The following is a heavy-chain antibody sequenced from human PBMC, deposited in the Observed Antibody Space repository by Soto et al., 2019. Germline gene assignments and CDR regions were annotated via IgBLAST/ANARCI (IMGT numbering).Heavy chain of an antibody. J-gene: IGHJ4*02. D-gene: IGHD3-22*01. CDR1: GFTFSDYY. V-gene: IGHV3-11*01. CDR2: ISSSGDIT. Sequence: QVQLVESGGGLVQTGGSLRLSCAASGFTFSDYYMSWIRQAPGKGLEWVSYISSSGDITYYADSVKRRVTISRDNAKYSLYLQMHNLRAEDTAVYYCTIDLGYYDSSCYFYYWGQGALITVSS. CDR3: TIDLGYYDSSCYFYY.